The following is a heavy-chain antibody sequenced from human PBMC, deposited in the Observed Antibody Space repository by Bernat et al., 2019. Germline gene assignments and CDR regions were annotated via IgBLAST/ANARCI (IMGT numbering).Heavy chain of an antibody. D-gene: IGHD3-16*01. CDR3: ARDRRGTDSGGMDV. CDR1: GFTFSSYA. J-gene: IGHJ6*02. V-gene: IGHV3-30-3*01. Sequence: QVQLVESGGGVVQPGRSLRLSCAASGFTFSSYAIHWVRQAPGKGLEWVAAISYDGVNKYYADSVMGRFSISRDNSKNTLYLQMNSLRAEDTAVYYCARDRRGTDSGGMDVWGQGTTVTVSS. CDR2: ISYDGVNK.